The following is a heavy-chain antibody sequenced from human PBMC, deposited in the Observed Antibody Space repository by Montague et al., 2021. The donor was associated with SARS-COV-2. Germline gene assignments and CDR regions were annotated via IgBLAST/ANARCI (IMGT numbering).Heavy chain of an antibody. D-gene: IGHD2-21*01. J-gene: IGHJ5*02. CDR3: ARTFCGSWCEESWFGH. V-gene: IGHV4-4*07. CDR1: GGPISTYY. CDR2: IYTNETT. Sequence: SETLSLTCTVSGGPISTYYWSWIRQPAGKGMEWVGRIYTNETTNYNPSLKSRVTMSVDTSKNQLSLKLTSVTAADTAVYYCARTFCGSWCEESWFGHWGQGTLVTVSS.